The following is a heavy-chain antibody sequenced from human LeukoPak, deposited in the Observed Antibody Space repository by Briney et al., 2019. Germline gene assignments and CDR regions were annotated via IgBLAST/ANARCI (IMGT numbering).Heavy chain of an antibody. CDR2: ISAYNGNT. V-gene: IGHV1-18*01. CDR1: GYTFTSYG. CDR3: ARDLQGVPAAIPYYYYGMDV. J-gene: IGHJ6*02. D-gene: IGHD2-2*02. Sequence: ASVKVSCKASGYTFTSYGISWVRQAPGQGLEWMGWISAYNGNTNYAQKLQGRATMTTDTSTSTAYMELRSLRSDDTAVYYCARDLQGVPAAIPYYYYGMDVWGQGTTVTVSS.